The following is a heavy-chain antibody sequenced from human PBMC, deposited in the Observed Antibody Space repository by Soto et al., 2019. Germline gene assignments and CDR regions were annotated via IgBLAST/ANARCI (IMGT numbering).Heavy chain of an antibody. CDR2: SHYIGST. CDR3: ARRAETSGWNGFGADKYYFDF. CDR1: GGSISSYY. D-gene: IGHD6-19*01. Sequence: SETLSLTCTVSGGSISSYYWSWIRQPPGKGLEWIGYSHYIGSTNYNPSLKSRVTISVDTSKNQFSLKPSSLRSEDTAVYYCARRAETSGWNGFGADKYYFDFWGQGTLVTVSS. J-gene: IGHJ4*02. V-gene: IGHV4-59*01.